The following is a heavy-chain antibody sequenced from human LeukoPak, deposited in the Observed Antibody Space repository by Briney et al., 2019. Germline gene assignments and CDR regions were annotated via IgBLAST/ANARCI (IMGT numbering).Heavy chain of an antibody. V-gene: IGHV4-59*08. CDR1: ADSIGSYY. CDR2: DHVSGNI. J-gene: IGHJ3*01. D-gene: IGHD1-26*01. Sequence: SETLSLTCSVSADSIGSYYWSWVRQPPGKGLDWVGYDHVSGNIAYSPSLRGRATMSVDTSKNQVSLKLTSVTAADSAVYYCARHGRHQWVEDSHDYGFDDWGQGTMVTVSS. CDR3: ARHGRHQWVEDSHDYGFDD.